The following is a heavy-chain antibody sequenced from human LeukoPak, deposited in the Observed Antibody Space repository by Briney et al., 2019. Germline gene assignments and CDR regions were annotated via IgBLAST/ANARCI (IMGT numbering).Heavy chain of an antibody. CDR3: ASTISTGHFDY. D-gene: IGHD3-9*01. CDR1: GGSISSYY. J-gene: IGHJ4*02. Sequence: SETLSLTCTVSGGSISSYYWSWIRQPPGKGLEWIGYIYYSGSTKYNPSLKSRVTISVDTSKNQFSLKLSSVTAADTAVYYCASTISTGHFDYWGQGTLVTVSS. V-gene: IGHV4-59*01. CDR2: IYYSGST.